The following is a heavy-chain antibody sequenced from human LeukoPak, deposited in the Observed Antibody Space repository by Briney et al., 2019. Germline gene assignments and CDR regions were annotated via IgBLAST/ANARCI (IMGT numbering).Heavy chain of an antibody. Sequence: ASVKVSCKASGYTFTSYYMHWVRQAPGQGLEWMGIINPSVSSRTYAQKFQGRVTMTRDTSTSTVYMELSSLRSEDTAVYYCARENGVYAYDYWGQGTLVTVSS. V-gene: IGHV1-46*01. CDR3: ARENGVYAYDY. CDR1: GYTFTSYY. D-gene: IGHD5/OR15-5a*01. J-gene: IGHJ4*02. CDR2: INPSVSSR.